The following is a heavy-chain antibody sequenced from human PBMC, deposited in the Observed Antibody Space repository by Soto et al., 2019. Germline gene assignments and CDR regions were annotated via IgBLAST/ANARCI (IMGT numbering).Heavy chain of an antibody. D-gene: IGHD3-3*01. CDR1: GGSISSGGYY. CDR3: AGEPALEWLNPSSDNWFDP. Sequence: QVQLQESGPGLVKPSQTLSLTCTVSGGSISSGGYYWSWIRQHPGKGLEWIGYIYYSGSTYYNPSLKSRVTISVDTSKNQFSLKLSSVTAADTAVYYCAGEPALEWLNPSSDNWFDPWGQGTLVTVSS. J-gene: IGHJ5*02. V-gene: IGHV4-31*03. CDR2: IYYSGST.